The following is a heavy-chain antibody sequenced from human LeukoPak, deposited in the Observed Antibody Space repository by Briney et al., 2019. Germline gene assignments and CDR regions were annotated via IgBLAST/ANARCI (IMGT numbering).Heavy chain of an antibody. J-gene: IGHJ6*03. CDR3: AKERLNYSHIAYYMDV. Sequence: GRSLRLSCAASGFTFSSYGMPWVRQAPGKGLEWVAVIWYDGSNKYYADSVKGRFTISRDNSKNTLYLQMNSLRAEDTAVYYCAKERLNYSHIAYYMDVWGKGTTVTVSS. D-gene: IGHD3-10*01. CDR2: IWYDGSNK. CDR1: GFTFSSYG. V-gene: IGHV3-33*06.